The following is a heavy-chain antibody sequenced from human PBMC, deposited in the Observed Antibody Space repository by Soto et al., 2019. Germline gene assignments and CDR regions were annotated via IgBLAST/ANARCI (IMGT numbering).Heavy chain of an antibody. V-gene: IGHV3-7*05. J-gene: IGHJ3*02. D-gene: IGHD3-16*01. CDR1: GFSFGSYW. CDR2: IKPDGGDK. CDR3: ARDPGGGYWGAFAT. Sequence: EVHLMESGGALVQPGGSLGLSCAASGFSFGSYWMTWVRQPPGKALEWVANIKPDGGDKYYVDSPKGRFTISRDNATKSLYLQLDRQRAADTALYFCARDPGGGYWGAFATWGQGTRVTVSS.